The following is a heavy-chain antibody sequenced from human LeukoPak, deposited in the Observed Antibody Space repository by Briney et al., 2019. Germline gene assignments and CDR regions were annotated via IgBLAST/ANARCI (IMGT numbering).Heavy chain of an antibody. Sequence: GGSLRLSCAASGFIFSNYVMHWVRQAPGKGLEWVALIWYDGSNDYYAGSVKGRFTISRDNAKNSLYLQMNSLRAEDTAVYYCARGRGGFWGQGTLVTVSS. V-gene: IGHV3-33*01. CDR3: ARGRGGF. CDR2: IWYDGSND. CDR1: GFIFSNYV. D-gene: IGHD3-16*01. J-gene: IGHJ4*02.